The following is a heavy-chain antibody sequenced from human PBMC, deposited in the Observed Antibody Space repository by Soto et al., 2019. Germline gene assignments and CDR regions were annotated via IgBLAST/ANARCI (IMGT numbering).Heavy chain of an antibody. CDR1: GDSITRSNFY. Sequence: SETLSLTCTVSGDSITRSNFYWGWIRQPPGKGLEWLGSIFYSGSTFYNPALKSRVTFSVDTSKNHFSLKLSSVTAADTAVYYCARESGSYYLDYWGQGTLVTVSS. V-gene: IGHV4-39*02. J-gene: IGHJ4*02. D-gene: IGHD1-26*01. CDR3: ARESGSYYLDY. CDR2: IFYSGST.